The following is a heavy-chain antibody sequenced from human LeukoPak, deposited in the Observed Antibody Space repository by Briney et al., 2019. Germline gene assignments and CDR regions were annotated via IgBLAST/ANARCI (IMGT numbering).Heavy chain of an antibody. D-gene: IGHD4-23*01. V-gene: IGHV5-51*01. Sequence: GESLKISCKGSGYSFTNYWIGWVRQMPGKGLEWMGIIYPGDSDTRYSPSFQGQVTISADKSISTAYLQWSSLKASDTAMYYCARRGTAVTGYYYYGMDVWGQGTLVTVSS. CDR2: IYPGDSDT. J-gene: IGHJ6*02. CDR1: GYSFTNYW. CDR3: ARRGTAVTGYYYYGMDV.